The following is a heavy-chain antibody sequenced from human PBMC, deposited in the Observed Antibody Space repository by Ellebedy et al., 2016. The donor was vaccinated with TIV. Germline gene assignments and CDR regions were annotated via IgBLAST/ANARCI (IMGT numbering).Heavy chain of an antibody. D-gene: IGHD2-2*01. CDR3: AGAPAALLDY. Sequence: PGGSLRLSCAASGFSFSSYGMHGVRQAAGKGMEWVAVISYDGSRKYYVDSVKGRFTISRDNSKNTLYLQLNSPRREDTAVYYCAGAPAALLDYWGQGTLVPVSS. J-gene: IGHJ4*02. V-gene: IGHV3-30*03. CDR1: GFSFSSYG. CDR2: ISYDGSRK.